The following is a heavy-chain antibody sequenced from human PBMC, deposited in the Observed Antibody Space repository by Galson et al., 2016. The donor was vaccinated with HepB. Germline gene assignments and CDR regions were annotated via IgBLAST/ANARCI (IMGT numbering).Heavy chain of an antibody. D-gene: IGHD5-18*01. V-gene: IGHV4-59*01. CDR3: ARGRYAMAGGYYFDY. Sequence: WIRQPPGKGLEWIGYNYNSETTYYNPSLKSRVTIAVDTSKNQCSLRLRSVTAADTAVYYCARGRYAMAGGYYFDYWGQGTLVAVSS. J-gene: IGHJ4*02. CDR2: NYNSETT.